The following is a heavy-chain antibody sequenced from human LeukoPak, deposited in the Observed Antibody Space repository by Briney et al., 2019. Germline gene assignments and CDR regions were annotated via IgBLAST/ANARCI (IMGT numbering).Heavy chain of an antibody. V-gene: IGHV3-49*04. CDR2: IRSKAYGGTT. D-gene: IGHD3-22*01. J-gene: IGHJ3*02. Sequence: GGSLRLSCTASGFTFGDYVMSWVRQAPGKGLEWVGFIRSKAYGGTTKNAASVKGRFTISRDDSRSIAYLQMNSLKTEDTAVYYCTRRYNYDSSGYYYVRDAFDIWGQGTTVTVSS. CDR1: GFTFGDYV. CDR3: TRRYNYDSSGYYYVRDAFDI.